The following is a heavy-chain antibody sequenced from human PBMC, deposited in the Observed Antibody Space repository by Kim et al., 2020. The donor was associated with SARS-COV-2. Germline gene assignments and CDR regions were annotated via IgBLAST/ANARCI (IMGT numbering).Heavy chain of an antibody. CDR1: GFTFSSYA. V-gene: IGHV3-30*04. CDR2: ISYDGSNK. CDR3: ARDKRGLTGYYYYYGMDV. J-gene: IGHJ6*02. D-gene: IGHD3-9*01. Sequence: GGSLRLSCAASGFTFSSYAMHWVRQAPGKGLEWVAVISYDGSNKYYADSVKGRFTISRDNSKNTLYLQMNSLRAEDTAVYYCARDKRGLTGYYYYYGMDVWGQGTTVTVSS.